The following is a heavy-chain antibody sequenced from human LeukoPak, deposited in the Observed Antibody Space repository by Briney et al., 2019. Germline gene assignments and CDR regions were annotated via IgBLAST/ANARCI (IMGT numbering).Heavy chain of an antibody. CDR2: IKSKTDGGTT. D-gene: IGHD3-22*01. V-gene: IGHV3-15*01. J-gene: IGHJ4*02. CDR3: TTDQRGIVVVNLFDY. Sequence: GGSLRLSCAASGFTFSNAWMSWVRQAPGKGLEWVGRIKSKTDGGTTDYAAPVKGRFTISRDDSKNTLYLQMNSLKTEDTAVYYCTTDQRGIVVVNLFDYWGQGTLVTVSS. CDR1: GFTFSNAW.